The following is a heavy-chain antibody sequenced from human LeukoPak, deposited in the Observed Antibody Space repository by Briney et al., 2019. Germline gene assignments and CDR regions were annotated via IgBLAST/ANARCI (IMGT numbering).Heavy chain of an antibody. CDR2: ISYDGSNK. Sequence: GGSLRLSCAASGFTFSSYVMHWVRQAPGKGLEWVAVISYDGSNKYYADSVKGRFTISRDNSKDTLYLQMNSLRAEDTAVYYCARDLERFALAAAGTGWFDPWGQGTLVTVSS. CDR1: GFTFSSYV. J-gene: IGHJ5*02. D-gene: IGHD6-13*01. V-gene: IGHV3-30-3*01. CDR3: ARDLERFALAAAGTGWFDP.